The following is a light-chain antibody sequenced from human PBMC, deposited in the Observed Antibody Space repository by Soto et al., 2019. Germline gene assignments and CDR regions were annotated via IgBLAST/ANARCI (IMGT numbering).Light chain of an antibody. CDR1: SSDVGSYNL. Sequence: QSVLTQPASVSGSPGQSITLSCTGTSSDVGSYNLVSWYQQHPGKAPKLMISEGGKRPSGVSNRFSGSKSGNTASLTISGLQAEDEADYYCCSFASNTYVFGTGTQLTVL. V-gene: IGLV2-23*01. CDR2: EGG. CDR3: CSFASNTYV. J-gene: IGLJ1*01.